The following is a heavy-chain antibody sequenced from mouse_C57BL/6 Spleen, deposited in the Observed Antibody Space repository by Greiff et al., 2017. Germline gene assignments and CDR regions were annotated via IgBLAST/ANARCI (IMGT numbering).Heavy chain of an antibody. CDR1: GYTFTSYW. CDR2: IYPSDSET. J-gene: IGHJ3*01. V-gene: IGHV1-61*01. CDR3: AAGPWFAY. D-gene: IGHD3-3*01. Sequence: QVQLQQPGAELVRPGSSVKLSCKASGYTFTSYWMDWVKQRPGQGLEWIGNIYPSDSETHYNQKFKDKATLTVDKSSSTAYMQLSSLTAEDSAVYYCAAGPWFAYWGQGTLVTVSA.